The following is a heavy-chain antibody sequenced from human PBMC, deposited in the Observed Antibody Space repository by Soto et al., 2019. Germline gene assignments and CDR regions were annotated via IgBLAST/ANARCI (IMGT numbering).Heavy chain of an antibody. CDR3: NTDPVTMIVVVPSSG. Sequence: PGGSLRLSCAACGFTFSNAWMNWVRQAPGKGLEWVGRIKSKTDGGTTDYAAPVKGRFTISRDDSKNTLYLQMNSLKTEDTAVYYCNTDPVTMIVVVPSSGWGQGTLVTVSS. CDR2: IKSKTDGGTT. D-gene: IGHD3-22*01. CDR1: GFTFSNAW. V-gene: IGHV3-15*07. J-gene: IGHJ4*02.